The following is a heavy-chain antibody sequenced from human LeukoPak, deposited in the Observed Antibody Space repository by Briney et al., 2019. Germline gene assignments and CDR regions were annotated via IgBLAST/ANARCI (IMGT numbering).Heavy chain of an antibody. D-gene: IGHD5-12*01. CDR2: ISYDGSNK. Sequence: GGSLRLSCAASGFTFSSYAMHWVRQAPGKGLEWVAVISYDGSNKYYADSVKGRFTISRDNSKNTLYLQMNSLRAEDTAVYYCASAGIVATIKGFDPWGQGALVTVSS. J-gene: IGHJ5*02. CDR3: ASAGIVATIKGFDP. CDR1: GFTFSSYA. V-gene: IGHV3-30*04.